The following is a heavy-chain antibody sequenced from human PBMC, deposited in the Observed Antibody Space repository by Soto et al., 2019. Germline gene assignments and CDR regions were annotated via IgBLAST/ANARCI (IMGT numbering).Heavy chain of an antibody. CDR1: GYDYLTYA. D-gene: IGHD3-10*01. V-gene: IGHV1-18*01. CDR2: ISTLNGNT. J-gene: IGHJ6*01. CDR3: SRRVQPSLPDYYGMDV. Sequence: ASVKVSCKASGYDYLTYAITWVRQSPGQGLEWMGWISTLNGNTNYAQAFQGRVTMTTDTPTATAHLELRSLKSDDTAVYYCSRRVQPSLPDYYGMDVWGQGTTVTPPQ.